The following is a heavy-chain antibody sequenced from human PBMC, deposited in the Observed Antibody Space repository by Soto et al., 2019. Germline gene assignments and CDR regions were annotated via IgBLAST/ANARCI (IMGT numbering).Heavy chain of an antibody. CDR2: INPDGSDK. D-gene: IGHD6-13*01. J-gene: IGHJ4*02. CDR3: ATSVRSSSPHY. Sequence: EVQLVGSGGGLVQPVGSLRLSCAASGFTFSTYWMSWLRQAPGKGLEWVANINPDGSDKYYVDSAKGRFTISKDKAKNSMYLQLNSLRDEDTAVFYCATSVRSSSPHYWGQGTLVTVSS. V-gene: IGHV3-7*03. CDR1: GFTFSTYW.